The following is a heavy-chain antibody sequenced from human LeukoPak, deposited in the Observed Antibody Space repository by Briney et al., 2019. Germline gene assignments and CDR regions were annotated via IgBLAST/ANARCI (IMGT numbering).Heavy chain of an antibody. CDR3: ARDRGGHYYFDY. V-gene: IGHV4-38-2*02. CDR2: IYHTGST. D-gene: IGHD1-26*01. J-gene: IGHJ4*02. CDR1: GYSITSEYY. Sequence: SETLSLTCTVSGYSITSEYYWGWIRQPPGRGLEWIGSIYHTGSTYYNASLKSRITISVDTSKNQFSLKLSSMTAADTAVYYCARDRGGHYYFDYWGQGILVTVSS.